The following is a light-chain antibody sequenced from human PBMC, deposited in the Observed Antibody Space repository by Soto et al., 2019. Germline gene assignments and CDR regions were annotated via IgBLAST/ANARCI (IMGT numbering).Light chain of an antibody. V-gene: IGKV3-20*01. Sequence: IVLTQSPGTLSLSPGERATFSCRASQSISGTYLAWYQQRPGQAPRLLIYDISNRATGIPDRFSGSGSGADFTLTISRLEPDDFALYYCQQYRTSPQTFGQGTRLEIK. CDR2: DIS. CDR3: QQYRTSPQT. CDR1: QSISGTY. J-gene: IGKJ5*01.